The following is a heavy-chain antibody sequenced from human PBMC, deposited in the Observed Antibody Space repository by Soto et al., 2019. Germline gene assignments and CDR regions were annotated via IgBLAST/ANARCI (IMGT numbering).Heavy chain of an antibody. CDR3: ARVGTVHSYYFDY. J-gene: IGHJ4*02. CDR2: LFSGGST. Sequence: VQLVESGGGLIQPGGSLRLSCAASGFTVSSNYMSWVRQAPGKGLEWVSVLFSGGSTYYADSVKGRFTISRDNSKNTLYLQMNSLRVEDTAIYYCARVGTVHSYYFDYWGQGTLVTVSS. CDR1: GFTVSSNY. D-gene: IGHD1-7*01. V-gene: IGHV3-53*01.